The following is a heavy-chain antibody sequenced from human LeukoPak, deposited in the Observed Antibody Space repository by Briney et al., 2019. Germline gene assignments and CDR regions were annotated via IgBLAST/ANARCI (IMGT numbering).Heavy chain of an antibody. V-gene: IGHV4-34*01. CDR1: GGSFSDYY. Sequence: SETLSLTCAVYGGSFSDYYWSWIRQSPGKGLEWIGEVNHSGGTSYNPSLKSRVTISVDTSKNQFSLKLSSVTTADTAVYYCASESGYSYGYVGYYYYYGMDVWGQGTTVTVSS. D-gene: IGHD5-18*01. J-gene: IGHJ6*02. CDR3: ASESGYSYGYVGYYYYYGMDV. CDR2: VNHSGGT.